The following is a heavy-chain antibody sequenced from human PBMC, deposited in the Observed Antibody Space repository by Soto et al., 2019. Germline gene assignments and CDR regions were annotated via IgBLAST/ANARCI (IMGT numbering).Heavy chain of an antibody. CDR2: ISSSSSTI. V-gene: IGHV3-48*01. D-gene: IGHD3-9*01. CDR1: GFTFSSYS. CDR3: AREVGAGILTGYVYYYMDV. Sequence: EVQLVESGGGLVQPGGSLRLSCAASGFTFSSYSMNWVRQAPGKGLEWVSYISSSSSTIYYADSVKGRFTISRDNAKNSLYLQMNSLRAEDTAVYYCAREVGAGILTGYVYYYMDVWGKGTTVTVSS. J-gene: IGHJ6*03.